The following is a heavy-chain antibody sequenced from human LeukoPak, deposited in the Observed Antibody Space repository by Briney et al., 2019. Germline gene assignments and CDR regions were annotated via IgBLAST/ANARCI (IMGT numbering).Heavy chain of an antibody. J-gene: IGHJ4*02. CDR1: GYTLTELS. CDR2: FDPEDGET. CDR3: TRGGKRWQQRIGFDY. D-gene: IGHD5-24*01. V-gene: IGHV1-24*01. Sequence: ASVKVSCKVSGYTLTELSMHWARQAPGKGLEWMGGFDPEDGETIYAQKFQGRVTMTEDTSTDTAYMELSSLRSEDTAVYYCTRGGKRWQQRIGFDYWGQGTLVTVSS.